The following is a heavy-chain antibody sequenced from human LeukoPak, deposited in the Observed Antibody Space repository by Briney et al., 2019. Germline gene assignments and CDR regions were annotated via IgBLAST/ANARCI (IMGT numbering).Heavy chain of an antibody. Sequence: GGSLRLSCAVSGLSFSIYWMSWVRQIPGKGLQWVAHIKQDGSDQYYVDSVKGRFTISRDNAKNLVFLQMRSLRDEDTAVYYCATNKRADIWGRGTKVTVSS. CDR1: GLSFSIYW. V-gene: IGHV3-7*01. CDR2: IKQDGSDQ. CDR3: ATNKRADI. J-gene: IGHJ3*02.